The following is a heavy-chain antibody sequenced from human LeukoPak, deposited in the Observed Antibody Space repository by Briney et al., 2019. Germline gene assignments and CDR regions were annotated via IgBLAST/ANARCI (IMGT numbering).Heavy chain of an antibody. CDR1: VGSIISYY. Sequence: SETLSLTCTVSVGSIISYYWSWIRQPPGKGLEWIGYIYYSGSTNHNPSLKSRVTISVDTSKNQFSLKLSSVTAADTAVYYCARTYYYDSCGYNSDAFDIWGQGTMVTVSS. J-gene: IGHJ3*02. D-gene: IGHD3-22*01. V-gene: IGHV4-59*01. CDR3: ARTYYYDSCGYNSDAFDI. CDR2: IYYSGST.